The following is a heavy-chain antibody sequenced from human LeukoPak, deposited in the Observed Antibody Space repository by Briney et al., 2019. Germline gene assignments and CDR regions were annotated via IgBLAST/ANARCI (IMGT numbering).Heavy chain of an antibody. CDR2: IYYSGST. D-gene: IGHD5-18*01. CDR1: GGSISSYY. Sequence: PSETLSLTCTVSGGSISSYYWSWIRQPPGKGLEWIGYIYYSGSTNYNPSLKSRVTISVDTSKNQFSLKLSSVTAADTAVYYCARHHTAMVTFDYWGQGTLVTVSS. V-gene: IGHV4-59*08. J-gene: IGHJ4*02. CDR3: ARHHTAMVTFDY.